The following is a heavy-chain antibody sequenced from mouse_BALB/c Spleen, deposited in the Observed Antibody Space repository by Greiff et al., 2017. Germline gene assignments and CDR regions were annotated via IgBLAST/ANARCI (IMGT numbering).Heavy chain of an antibody. V-gene: IGHV1-9*01. CDR1: GYTFSSYW. J-gene: IGHJ4*01. D-gene: IGHD2-3*01. CDR2: ILPGSGST. Sequence: VQLQQSGAELMKPGASVKISCKATGYTFSSYWIEWVKQRPGHGLEWIGEILPGSGSTNYNEKFKGKATFTADTSSNTAYMQLSSLTSEDSAVCYCARWLLREYAMDYWGQGTSVTVSS. CDR3: ARWLLREYAMDY.